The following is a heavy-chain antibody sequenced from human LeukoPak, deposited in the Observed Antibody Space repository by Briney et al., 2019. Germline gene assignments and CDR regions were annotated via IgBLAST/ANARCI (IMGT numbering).Heavy chain of an antibody. J-gene: IGHJ4*02. Sequence: SETLSLTCTVSGASISNHYWNWVRQAPGKGLEWIGYVYDSGSTNYNPSLTSRVTISVDTSKNQFSLKMSFVTAEGTAVYYCARLVAYCDKTSGSGSWGQGTLVTVSS. CDR2: VYDSGST. D-gene: IGHD2-21*01. CDR1: GASISNHY. V-gene: IGHV4-59*11. CDR3: ARLVAYCDKTSGSGS.